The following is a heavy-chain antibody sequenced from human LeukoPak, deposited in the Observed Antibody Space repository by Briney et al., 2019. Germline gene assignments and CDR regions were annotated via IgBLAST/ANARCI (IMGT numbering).Heavy chain of an antibody. CDR2: INHSGST. CDR1: GGSFSGYY. CDR3: ARRATDYGDYYGVDY. D-gene: IGHD4-17*01. V-gene: IGHV4-34*01. Sequence: SETLSRTCAVYGGSFSGYYWSWIRQPPGKGLEWIGEINHSGSTNYNPSLKSRVTISVDTSKNQFSLKLSSVTAADTAVYYCARRATDYGDYYGVDYWGQGTLVTVSS. J-gene: IGHJ4*02.